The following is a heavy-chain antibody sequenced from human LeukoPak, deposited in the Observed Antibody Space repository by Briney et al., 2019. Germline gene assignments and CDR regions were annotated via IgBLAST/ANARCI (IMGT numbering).Heavy chain of an antibody. CDR2: IYYSGNT. CDR1: GGSISSSNYY. V-gene: IGHV4-39*07. J-gene: IGHJ3*01. CDR3: ARGGRAFDV. Sequence: SETLSLTCTVSGGSISSSNYYWVWIRQPPGKGLEWIGSIYYSGNTYYNPSLKSRVTISVDTSRNQFSLNLNSVTAADTSVYYCARGGRAFDVWGQGTLISVSP.